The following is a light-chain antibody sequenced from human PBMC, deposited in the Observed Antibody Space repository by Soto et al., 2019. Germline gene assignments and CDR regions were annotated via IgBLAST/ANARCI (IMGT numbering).Light chain of an antibody. Sequence: EIVFTQSPSTLSLSPGERATLSCRASQSVSSYLAWYQQKPGQAPRLLIYGASNRATGIPDRFSGSGSGTDFTLTLSRLEPEDFAVYYCQQYGSSLITFGQGTQLQNK. V-gene: IGKV3-20*01. CDR3: QQYGSSLIT. CDR2: GAS. CDR1: QSVSSY. J-gene: IGKJ5*01.